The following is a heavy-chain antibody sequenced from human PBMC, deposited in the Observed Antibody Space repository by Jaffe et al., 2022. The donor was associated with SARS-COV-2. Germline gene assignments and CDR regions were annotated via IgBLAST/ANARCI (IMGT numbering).Heavy chain of an antibody. J-gene: IGHJ4*02. CDR1: GGSFSGYY. V-gene: IGHV4-34*01. CDR3: ARGPELVRVYYFDY. D-gene: IGHD1-26*01. CDR2: INHSGST. Sequence: QVQLQQWGAGLLKPSETLSLTCAVYGGSFSGYYWSWIRQPPGKGLEWIGEINHSGSTNYNPSLKSRVTISVDTSKNQFSLKLRSVTAADTAVYYCARGPELVRVYYFDYWGQGTLVTVSS.